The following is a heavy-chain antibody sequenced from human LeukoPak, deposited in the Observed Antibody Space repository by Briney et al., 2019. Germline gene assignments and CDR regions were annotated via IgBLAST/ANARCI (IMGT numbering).Heavy chain of an antibody. Sequence: PGGSLRLSCAASGFTFRDYTMNWVRQSPGKGLEWVSAISGSGGSTYYADSVKGRFTISRDNSKNTLYLQMNSLRAEDTAVYYCAKDRIAARDRRTFGGDYFDYWGQGTLVTVSS. J-gene: IGHJ4*02. V-gene: IGHV3-23*01. CDR2: ISGSGGST. CDR3: AKDRIAARDRRTFGGDYFDY. D-gene: IGHD6-6*01. CDR1: GFTFRDYT.